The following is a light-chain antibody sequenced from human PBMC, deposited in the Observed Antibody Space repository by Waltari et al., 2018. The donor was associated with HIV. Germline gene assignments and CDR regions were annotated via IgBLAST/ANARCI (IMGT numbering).Light chain of an antibody. Sequence: EIVMTQSPATLSVSPGRRATLSCRASQSVSNSLVWYQQRPGQAPRLLIYGASTRATGIPGRFSGSGSGTEFTLTINSLQSEDFAVYYCQQYNSWPRTFGQGTKVEVK. CDR2: GAS. J-gene: IGKJ1*01. V-gene: IGKV3-15*01. CDR1: QSVSNS. CDR3: QQYNSWPRT.